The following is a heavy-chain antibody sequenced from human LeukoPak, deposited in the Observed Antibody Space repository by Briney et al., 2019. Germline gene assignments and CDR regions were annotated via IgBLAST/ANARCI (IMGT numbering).Heavy chain of an antibody. V-gene: IGHV4-39*07. CDR1: DGSISTSDYY. CDR2: IFYTGSM. CDR3: ARDWTSMVRGVMGEMGAFDI. Sequence: SGTLSLTCPVSDGSISTSDYYWGWIRQPPGKGLEWIGNIFYTGSMYYNPSLKSRLTISVDTSKNQFYLKLSSVTAADTAVYYCARDWTSMVRGVMGEMGAFDIWGQGTMVTVSS. J-gene: IGHJ3*02. D-gene: IGHD3-10*01.